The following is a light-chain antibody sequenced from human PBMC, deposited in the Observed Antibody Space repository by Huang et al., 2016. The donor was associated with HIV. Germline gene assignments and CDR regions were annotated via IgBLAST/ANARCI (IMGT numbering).Light chain of an antibody. CDR3: QQYNTWPIT. V-gene: IGKV3-15*01. J-gene: IGKJ3*01. Sequence: VMTQSPGTLSVSPGVRATLSCRASQRVSSNLAWDRQKPGQAPRLLIHGTSTSATGIPARFSGSGSGTEFTLTITSLQSEDFAVYYCQQYNTWPITFGPGTKVDIK. CDR1: QRVSSN. CDR2: GTS.